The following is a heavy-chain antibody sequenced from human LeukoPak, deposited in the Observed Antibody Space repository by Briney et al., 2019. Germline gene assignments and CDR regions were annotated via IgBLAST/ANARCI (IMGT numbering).Heavy chain of an antibody. Sequence: GGSLRLSCAASGFTFSSYEMNWVRQAPGKGLEWVSYISSSGSTIYYADSVKGRFTISRDNAKNSLYLQMNGLRAEDTAVYYCARDWSGYDYHYFDYWGQGTLVTVSS. CDR2: ISSSGSTI. J-gene: IGHJ4*02. D-gene: IGHD5-12*01. CDR3: ARDWSGYDYHYFDY. CDR1: GFTFSSYE. V-gene: IGHV3-48*03.